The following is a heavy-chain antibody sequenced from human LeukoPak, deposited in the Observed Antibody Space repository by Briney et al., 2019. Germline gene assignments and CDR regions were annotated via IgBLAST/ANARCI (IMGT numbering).Heavy chain of an antibody. V-gene: IGHV4-39*01. D-gene: IGHD6-13*01. CDR1: GGSISSSSYY. Sequence: IPSETLSLTCTVSGGSISSSSYYWGWVRQPPGKGLEWIGSIYYSGSTYYNPSLKSRVTISVDTSKNQFSLKLSSVTAADTAVYYCARRAPSSSWLNWFDPWGQGILVTVSS. J-gene: IGHJ5*02. CDR2: IYYSGST. CDR3: ARRAPSSSWLNWFDP.